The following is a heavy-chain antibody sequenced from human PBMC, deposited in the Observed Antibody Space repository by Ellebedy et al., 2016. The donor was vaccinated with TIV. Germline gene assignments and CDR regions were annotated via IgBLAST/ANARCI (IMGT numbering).Heavy chain of an antibody. Sequence: GESLKISCAASGLNFSTSAMHWVRQAPGKGLEWVAAIWYDGTTEYYVESVKGRFTISRDNSKNPVYVQMDSLRAEDSAVYYCASGRQLGRYYFDYWGQGTLVTVSS. CDR2: IWYDGTTE. D-gene: IGHD6-13*01. J-gene: IGHJ4*02. V-gene: IGHV3-33*01. CDR3: ASGRQLGRYYFDY. CDR1: GLNFSTSA.